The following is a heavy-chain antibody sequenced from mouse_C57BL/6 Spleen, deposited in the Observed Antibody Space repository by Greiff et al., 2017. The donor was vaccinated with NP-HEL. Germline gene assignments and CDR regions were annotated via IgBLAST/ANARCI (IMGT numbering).Heavy chain of an antibody. Sequence: QVQLQQSGPELVKPGASVKISCKASGYAFSSSWMNWVKQRPGKGLEWIGRIYPGDGDTNYNGKFKGKATLTADKSSSTAYMQLSSLTSEDSAVYFCARSTHYGSSPFAYWGQGTLVTVSA. V-gene: IGHV1-82*01. J-gene: IGHJ3*01. D-gene: IGHD1-1*01. CDR2: IYPGDGDT. CDR3: ARSTHYGSSPFAY. CDR1: GYAFSSSW.